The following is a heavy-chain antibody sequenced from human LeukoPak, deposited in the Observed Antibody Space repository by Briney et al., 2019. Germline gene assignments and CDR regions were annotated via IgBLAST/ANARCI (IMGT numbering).Heavy chain of an antibody. Sequence: GESLKISCKGSGYTFTNYWIGWVRQMPGKGLEWMGVIYPGDSDTKYSPSFQGQVTISADKSISTAYLQWTSLRASDTAMYYCATRWAGHILDYWGQGTLVTVSS. D-gene: IGHD6-19*01. CDR2: IYPGDSDT. J-gene: IGHJ4*02. CDR3: ATRWAGHILDY. V-gene: IGHV5-51*01. CDR1: GYTFTNYW.